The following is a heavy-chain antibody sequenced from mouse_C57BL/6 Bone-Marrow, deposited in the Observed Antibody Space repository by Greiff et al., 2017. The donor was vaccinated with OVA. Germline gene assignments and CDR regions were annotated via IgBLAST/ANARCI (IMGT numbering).Heavy chain of an antibody. V-gene: IGHV1-7*01. Sequence: QVQLKQSGAELAKPGASVKLSCKASGYTFTSYWMHWVKQRPGQGLEWIGYINPSSGYTKYNQKFKDKATLTAYKSSSTAYMQLSSLTYEDSAVYYCARSANWVDYWGQGTTLTVSS. J-gene: IGHJ2*01. CDR1: GYTFTSYW. CDR2: INPSSGYT. CDR3: ARSANWVDY. D-gene: IGHD4-1*01.